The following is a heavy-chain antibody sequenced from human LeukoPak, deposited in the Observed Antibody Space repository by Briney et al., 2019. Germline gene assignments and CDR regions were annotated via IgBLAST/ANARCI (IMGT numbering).Heavy chain of an antibody. V-gene: IGHV3-23*01. CDR3: AKVSTMVRGVIIGFDY. CDR1: GFTLSSYA. J-gene: IGHJ4*02. Sequence: PGGSLRLSCAASGFTLSSYAMSWVRQAPGKGLEWVSAISGSGGSTYYADSVKGRFTISRDNSKNTLYLQMNSLRAEDTAVYYCAKVSTMVRGVIIGFDYWGQGTLVTVSS. CDR2: ISGSGGST. D-gene: IGHD3-10*01.